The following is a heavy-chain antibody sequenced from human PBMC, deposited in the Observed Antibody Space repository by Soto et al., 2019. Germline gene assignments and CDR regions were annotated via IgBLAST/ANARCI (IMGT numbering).Heavy chain of an antibody. CDR2: INPNSGGT. CDR1: GYTFTGYY. V-gene: IGHV1-2*02. CDR3: ARDRGSSSSLDY. J-gene: IGHJ4*02. D-gene: IGHD6-6*01. Sequence: KVSCKASGYTFTGYYMHWVRQAPGQGLEWMGWINPNSGGTNYAQKFQGRVTMTRDTSISTAYMELSRLRSDDTAVYYCARDRGSSSSLDYWGQGTLVTVSS.